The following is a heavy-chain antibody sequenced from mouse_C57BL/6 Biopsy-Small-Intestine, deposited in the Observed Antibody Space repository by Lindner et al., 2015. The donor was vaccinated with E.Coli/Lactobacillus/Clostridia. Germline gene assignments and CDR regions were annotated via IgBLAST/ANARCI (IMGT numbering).Heavy chain of an antibody. J-gene: IGHJ4*01. D-gene: IGHD1-2*01. CDR3: VRISPYGANAMDY. V-gene: IGHV5-4*01. CDR1: GFTFSSYA. CDR2: ISDGGSHT. Sequence: EVQLQESGGGLVKPGGSLKLSCVVSGFTFSSYAMSWVRQTPEKRLEWVATISDGGSHTYYPDNVKGRFTISRDNAKNNLYLQMSHLKSEDTAMYYCVRISPYGANAMDYWGQGTSVTVSS.